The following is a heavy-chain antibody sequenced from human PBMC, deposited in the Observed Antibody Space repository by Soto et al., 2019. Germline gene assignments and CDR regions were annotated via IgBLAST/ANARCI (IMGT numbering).Heavy chain of an antibody. CDR1: GGSISSYY. Sequence: QVQLQESGPGLVKPSETLSLTCTVTGGSISSYYWSWIRQPPGKGLEWIGYIYYSGSTNYNPSLRSRVTISVDTSKNPFSLKLSSVTAADTAVYSCARRYGGGFDYWGQGTLVTVSS. CDR2: IYYSGST. J-gene: IGHJ4*02. V-gene: IGHV4-59*08. CDR3: ARRYGGGFDY. D-gene: IGHD3-10*01.